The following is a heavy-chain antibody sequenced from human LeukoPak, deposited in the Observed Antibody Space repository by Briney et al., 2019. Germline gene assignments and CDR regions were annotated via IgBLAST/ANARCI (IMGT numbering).Heavy chain of an antibody. V-gene: IGHV3-9*01. J-gene: IGHJ4*02. CDR2: ISWNSGSI. D-gene: IGHD2-21*01. CDR3: ARVPDYYFDY. Sequence: GGSLRLSCAASGFTFDDYAMHWVRQAPGKGLEWVSGISWNSGSIGYADSVKGRFTISRDNAKNSLYLQMNSLRAEDTAVYYCARVPDYYFDYWGQGTLVTVSS. CDR1: GFTFDDYA.